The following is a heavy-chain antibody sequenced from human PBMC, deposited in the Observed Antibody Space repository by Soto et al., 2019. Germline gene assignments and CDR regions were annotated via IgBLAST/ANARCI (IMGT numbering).Heavy chain of an antibody. J-gene: IGHJ5*02. Sequence: TLTRSSAGWGGELSGEYGGWISKPPGKGLEWIGEINHSGSTNYNPSLKSRVTISVDTSKNQFSLKLSSVTAADTAVYYCARVTAGTTTYWFAPRGQGTLVTVSS. CDR1: GGELSGEY. CDR2: INHSGST. D-gene: IGHD1-7*01. CDR3: ARVTAGTTTYWFAP. V-gene: IGHV4-34*01.